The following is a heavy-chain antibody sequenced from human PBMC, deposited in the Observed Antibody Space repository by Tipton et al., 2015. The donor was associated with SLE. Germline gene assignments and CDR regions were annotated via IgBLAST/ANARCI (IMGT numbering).Heavy chain of an antibody. Sequence: SLRLSCPASGFTFGDYAMSWVRQAPGKGLEWVGFIRSKAYGGTTEYAASVKGRFTISRDDSKSIAYLQMNSLRAEDTAVYYCARVGGGYCSSTSCQSHWYGMDVWGQGTTVTVSS. J-gene: IGHJ6*02. CDR3: ARVGGGYCSSTSCQSHWYGMDV. V-gene: IGHV3-49*04. CDR1: GFTFGDYA. D-gene: IGHD2-2*01. CDR2: IRSKAYGGTT.